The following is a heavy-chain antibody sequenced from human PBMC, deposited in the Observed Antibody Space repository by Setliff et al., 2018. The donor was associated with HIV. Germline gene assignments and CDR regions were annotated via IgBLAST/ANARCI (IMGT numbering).Heavy chain of an antibody. CDR2: IHTSGST. Sequence: SETLSLTCTVSGASISSGNYYWSWIRQPAGKGLGWIGRIHTSGSTNYNPSLKSRVTISLDTSKNQFSLKLSSVTAADTAVYYCARDQADVYNYLLSGAFDFWGQGAMVTVSS. CDR1: GASISSGNYY. D-gene: IGHD3-10*01. CDR3: ARDQADVYNYLLSGAFDF. V-gene: IGHV4-61*02. J-gene: IGHJ3*01.